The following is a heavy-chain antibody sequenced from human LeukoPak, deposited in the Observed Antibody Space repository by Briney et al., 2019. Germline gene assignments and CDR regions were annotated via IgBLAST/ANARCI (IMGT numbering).Heavy chain of an antibody. D-gene: IGHD3-22*01. CDR3: ARGLSGSGYYLYYFDY. Sequence: SETLSLTCAVYGGSFSGYYWSWIRQPPGKGREWMGEINHSGSTNYNPSLKSRVTISVDTSKNQFSLKLSSVTAADTAVYYCARGLSGSGYYLYYFDYWGQGTLVTVSS. V-gene: IGHV4-34*01. CDR1: GGSFSGYY. CDR2: INHSGST. J-gene: IGHJ4*02.